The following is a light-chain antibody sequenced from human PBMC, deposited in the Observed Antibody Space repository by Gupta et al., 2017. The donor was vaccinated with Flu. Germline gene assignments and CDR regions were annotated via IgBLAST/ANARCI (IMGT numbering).Light chain of an antibody. CDR1: SSNIGAGYD. V-gene: IGLV1-40*01. J-gene: IGLJ1*01. CDR3: QSYDSSLSGSA. CDR2: GNS. Sequence: QSVLTQPPSVSGAPGQRVTISCTGSSSNIGAGYDVHWYQQLPGTAPKLLIYGNSNRPSGVPYRFSGSKSGTSASLAITGLQAEDEADYYCQSYDSSLSGSAFGTGTKVTVL.